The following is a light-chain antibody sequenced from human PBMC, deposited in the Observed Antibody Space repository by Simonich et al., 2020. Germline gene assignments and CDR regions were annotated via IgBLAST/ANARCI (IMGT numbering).Light chain of an antibody. CDR3: GADHGSGSNFVWV. V-gene: IGLV9-49*01. J-gene: IGLJ3*02. CDR1: SGSSNYK. Sequence: QPVLTQPPSASASLGASVTLTCTLSSGSSNYKVDWYQQRPGKGPRWVMRVGTGWSVGSKGDGIPERFSVLGSGRNRYLTIKNIQEEDESDYHCGADHGSGSNFVWVFGGGTKLTVL. CDR2: VGTGWSVG.